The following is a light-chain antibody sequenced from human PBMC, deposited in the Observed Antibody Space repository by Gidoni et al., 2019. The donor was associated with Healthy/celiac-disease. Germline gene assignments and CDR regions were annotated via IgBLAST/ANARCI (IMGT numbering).Light chain of an antibody. V-gene: IGLV4-69*01. CDR1: SGHRSYA. Sequence: QLVLTQSPSASASLGASVKLTRTLSSGHRSYAIAWHQQQPEKGPRYLMKLNSDGSHSKGDGIPDRFSGSSSGAERYLTISSLQSEDEADYYCQTWGTGIQVFGGGTKLTVL. CDR2: LNSDGSH. CDR3: QTWGTGIQV. J-gene: IGLJ2*01.